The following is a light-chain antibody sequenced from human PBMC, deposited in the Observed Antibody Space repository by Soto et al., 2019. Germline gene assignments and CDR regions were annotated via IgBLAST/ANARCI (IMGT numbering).Light chain of an antibody. J-gene: IGLJ1*01. CDR2: GVT. V-gene: IGLV2-11*01. CDR1: SSDVGGYDY. CDR3: CSHGGRHSYV. Sequence: QSALTQPRSVSGSPGQSVTISCTGTSSDVGGYDYVSWYQQHPGKAPKLMIYGVTNRPSGVPDRFSGSKSGNTASLTISGLEAEDESDYYCCSHGGRHSYVFGTGTKLTVL.